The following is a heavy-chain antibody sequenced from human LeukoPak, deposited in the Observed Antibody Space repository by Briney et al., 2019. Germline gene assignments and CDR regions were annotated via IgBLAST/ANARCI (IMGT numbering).Heavy chain of an antibody. CDR2: ISSDGNNT. CDR1: GFTFSSGY. V-gene: IGHV3-74*01. D-gene: IGHD2-2*02. CDR3: ARYTGGGVY. J-gene: IGHJ4*02. Sequence: GGSLRLSCAVSGFTFSSGYMHWVRQPPGKGPVWVSRISSDGNNTIYADSVKGRFTISRDDARNTLYLQMNSLRDADTAVYYCARYTGGGVYWGQATLVTVSS.